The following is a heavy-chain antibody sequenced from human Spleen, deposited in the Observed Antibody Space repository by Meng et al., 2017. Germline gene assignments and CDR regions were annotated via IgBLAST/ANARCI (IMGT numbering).Heavy chain of an antibody. CDR1: GDSICSGGYY. CDR3: ARANLVRGIIDT. V-gene: IGHV4-31*03. J-gene: IGHJ5*02. D-gene: IGHD3-10*01. CDR2: IYHSGST. Sequence: LVKPPKPLSSPCTFSGDSICSGGYYWSCISHYPGKGLEWIVYIYHSGSTYCKPSLKSRVSISLAMSENQFSLKLPSVTAADTAVFYCARANLVRGIIDTWGQGTLVTVSS.